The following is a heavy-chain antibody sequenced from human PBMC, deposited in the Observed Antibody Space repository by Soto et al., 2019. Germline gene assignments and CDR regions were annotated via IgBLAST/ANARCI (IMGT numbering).Heavy chain of an antibody. J-gene: IGHJ4*02. V-gene: IGHV1-18*01. Sequence: QVQLVQSGAEVKKPGASVKVSCKASGYTFTNFGISWVRQAPGQGLEWMGWISAYNGNTNYAQNVQGRVTMTTDTSTSYAEMELRSLSSEATDVYYCARGGTTIDYWCQGTLVTVSS. CDR3: ARGGTTIDY. D-gene: IGHD4-17*01. CDR2: ISAYNGNT. CDR1: GYTFTNFG.